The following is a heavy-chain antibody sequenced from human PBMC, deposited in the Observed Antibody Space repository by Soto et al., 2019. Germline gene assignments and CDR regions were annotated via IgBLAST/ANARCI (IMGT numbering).Heavy chain of an antibody. J-gene: IGHJ4*02. CDR3: AREGDGFSSSWYGSFDY. CDR1: GFTFSSYW. Sequence: EVQLVESGGGLVQPGGSLRLSCAASGFTFSSYWMSWVRQAPGKGLEWVANIKQDGSEKYYVDSVKGRFTISRDNAKNSLYLQMNSLRAEDTAVYYCAREGDGFSSSWYGSFDYWGQGTLVTVSS. V-gene: IGHV3-7*05. CDR2: IKQDGSEK. D-gene: IGHD6-13*01.